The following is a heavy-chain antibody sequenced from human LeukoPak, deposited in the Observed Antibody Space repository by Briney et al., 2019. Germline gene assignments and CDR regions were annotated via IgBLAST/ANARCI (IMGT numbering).Heavy chain of an antibody. J-gene: IGHJ5*02. V-gene: IGHV4-34*01. CDR3: ARRPYYDILTGYYWFDP. CDR1: GFTFSDYY. D-gene: IGHD3-9*01. CDR2: INHSGST. Sequence: GSLRLSCAASGFTFSDYYMSWIRQPPGKGLEWIGEINHSGSTNYNPSLKSRVTISVDTSKNQFSLKLSSVTAADTAVYYCARRPYYDILTGYYWFDPWGQGTLVTVSS.